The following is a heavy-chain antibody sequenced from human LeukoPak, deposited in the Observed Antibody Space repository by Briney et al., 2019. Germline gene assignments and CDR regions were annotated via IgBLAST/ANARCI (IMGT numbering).Heavy chain of an antibody. D-gene: IGHD1-14*01. CDR2: IYYSGST. CDR3: ARGPPPITLYYYYGMGV. J-gene: IGHJ6*02. CDR1: GGSISSYY. V-gene: IGHV4-59*01. Sequence: SETLSLTCTVSGGSISSYYWSWIRQPPGKGLEWIGYIYYSGSTNYNPSLKSRVTISVDTSKNQFSLKLSSVTAADTAVYYCARGPPPITLYYYYGMGVWGQGTTVTVSS.